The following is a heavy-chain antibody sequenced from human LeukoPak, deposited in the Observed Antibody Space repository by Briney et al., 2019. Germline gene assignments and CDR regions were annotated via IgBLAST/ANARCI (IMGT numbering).Heavy chain of an antibody. CDR1: GGSISSGDYY. CDR3: ARRVPLRYFDWVREGYAFDI. V-gene: IGHV4-30-4*01. D-gene: IGHD3-9*01. CDR2: IYYSGST. Sequence: ESGPGLVKPSQTLSLTCTVSGGSISSGDYYWSWIRQPPGKGLEWIGYIYYSGSTYYNPSLKSRVTISVDTSKNQFSLKLSSVTAADTAVYYCARRVPLRYFDWVREGYAFDIWGQGTMVTVSS. J-gene: IGHJ3*02.